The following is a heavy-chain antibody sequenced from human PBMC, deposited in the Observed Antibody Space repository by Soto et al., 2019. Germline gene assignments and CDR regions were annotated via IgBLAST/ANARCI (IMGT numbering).Heavy chain of an antibody. CDR3: AREPGEGYYYDSSGFPV. D-gene: IGHD3-22*01. CDR1: GGTFSGYA. V-gene: IGHV1-69*13. Sequence: ASVKLSCKASGGTFSGYAISWVRQAPGQGLEWMGGIIPIFGTANYAQKFQGRVTITADESTSTAYMELSSLRSEDTAVYYCAREPGEGYYYDSSGFPVWGQGTMVTVS. CDR2: IIPIFGTA. J-gene: IGHJ3*01.